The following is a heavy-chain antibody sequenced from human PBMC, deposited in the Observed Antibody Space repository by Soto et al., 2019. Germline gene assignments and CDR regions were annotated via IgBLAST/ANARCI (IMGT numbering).Heavy chain of an antibody. CDR1: GFTVSSKY. J-gene: IGHJ6*03. V-gene: IGHV3-66*01. Sequence: GSLRLSCAASGFTVSSKYMSWVRQAPGKGLEWVSLIQSGGPKYYADSVKGRFTISRDNSKNTLHLQMDSLRAEDTVVYYCARDYDFWSGPYYYYYYMDVWGKGTTVTVSS. CDR2: IQSGGPK. CDR3: ARDYDFWSGPYYYYYYMDV. D-gene: IGHD3-3*01.